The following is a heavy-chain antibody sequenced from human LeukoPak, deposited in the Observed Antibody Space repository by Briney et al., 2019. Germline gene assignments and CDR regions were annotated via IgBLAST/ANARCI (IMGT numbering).Heavy chain of an antibody. CDR3: ARDGTAPAPKYFDV. J-gene: IGHJ2*01. V-gene: IGHV1-18*04. CDR1: GCTFTRHG. D-gene: IGHD1-14*01. CDR2: ISTYNGDT. Sequence: ASVKVSCKASGCTFTRHGIAWVRQAPGQGLEWMGWISTYNGDTNYAQNFQGRVTMTRDTSTSTAYLELRSLRSDDTAVYYCARDGTAPAPKYFDVWGRGTLVTVSS.